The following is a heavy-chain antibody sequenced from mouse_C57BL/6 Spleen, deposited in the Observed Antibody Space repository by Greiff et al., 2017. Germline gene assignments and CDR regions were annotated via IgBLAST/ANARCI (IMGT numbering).Heavy chain of an antibody. V-gene: IGHV1-80*01. CDR2: IYPGDGDT. CDR3: ASSQLGRGFDY. CDR1: GYAFSSYW. J-gene: IGHJ2*01. Sequence: VQLQQSGAELVKPGASVKISCKASGYAFSSYWMNWVKQRPGKGLEWIGQIYPGDGDTNYNGKFKGKATLTADKSSSTAYMQLSSLTSEDAAVYFCASSQLGRGFDYWGQGTTLTVSS. D-gene: IGHD4-1*02.